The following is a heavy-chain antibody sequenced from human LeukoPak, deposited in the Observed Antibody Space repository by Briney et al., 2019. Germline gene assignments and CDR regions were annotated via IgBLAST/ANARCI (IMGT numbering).Heavy chain of an antibody. V-gene: IGHV1-18*01. J-gene: IGHJ3*02. Sequence: APVRVSCKASGYTFTSYGISWVRQAPGQGLEWMGWISAYNGNTNYAQKLQGRVTMTTDTSTSTAYMELRSLRSDDTAVYYCARALVRGVIGPLDAFDIWGQGTMVTVPS. D-gene: IGHD3-10*01. CDR1: GYTFTSYG. CDR3: ARALVRGVIGPLDAFDI. CDR2: ISAYNGNT.